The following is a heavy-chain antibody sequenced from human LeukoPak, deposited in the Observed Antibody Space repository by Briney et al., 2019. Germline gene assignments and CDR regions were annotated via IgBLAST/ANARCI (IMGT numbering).Heavy chain of an antibody. CDR3: AKTNDGSGFLNDAYDI. Sequence: GGTLSLCCEGSGFPLEDFAMHGVRQTTGMGPEWVSGLTWNSWKIDYAGSVKGRFTISRDNAKKSVYLKMNSLRPVDTAIYDRAKTNDGSGFLNDAYDIWGQGTKVTVSS. CDR1: GFPLEDFA. J-gene: IGHJ3*02. V-gene: IGHV3-9*01. CDR2: LTWNSWKI. D-gene: IGHD3-22*01.